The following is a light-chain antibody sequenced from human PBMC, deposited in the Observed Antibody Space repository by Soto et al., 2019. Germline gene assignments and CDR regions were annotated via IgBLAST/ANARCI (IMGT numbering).Light chain of an antibody. CDR2: DDD. V-gene: IGLV3-21*02. CDR3: QVWDSSSDHPNYV. J-gene: IGLJ1*01. CDR1: DIGRKT. Sequence: SYELTQPPSVSVAPGQTARITCGGNDIGRKTVHWYQQKPGQAPVLVVYDDDARPSGIPERFSGANSGDTATLTISRVEAGDEADYYCQVWDSSSDHPNYVFGTGTKVTVL.